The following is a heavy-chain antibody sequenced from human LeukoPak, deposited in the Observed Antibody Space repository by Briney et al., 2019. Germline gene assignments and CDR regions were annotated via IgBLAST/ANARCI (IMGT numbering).Heavy chain of an antibody. V-gene: IGHV5-51*01. D-gene: IGHD1-20*01. Sequence: GESLKISCKGSGYTFGTYCIAWVRQMPGKGLEWMGIIYPSDSDTTYSPSFQGQVTISADKSISTAYLQWSSLKASDTAIYFCARLGLTGTALYYLEYWGQGTLVTVSS. J-gene: IGHJ4*02. CDR3: ARLGLTGTALYYLEY. CDR1: GYTFGTYC. CDR2: IYPSDSDT.